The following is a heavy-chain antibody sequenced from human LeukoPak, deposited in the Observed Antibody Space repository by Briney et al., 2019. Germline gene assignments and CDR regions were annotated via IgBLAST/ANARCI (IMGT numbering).Heavy chain of an antibody. CDR1: GYTLTELS. Sequence: GASVKVSCKVLGYTLTELSMHWVRQAPGKGLEWMGGFDPEDGETIYAQKFQGRVTMTEDTSTDTAYMELSSLRSEDTAVYYCATVEHYDSSGYYPPLGYWGQGTLVTVSS. D-gene: IGHD3-22*01. CDR2: FDPEDGET. J-gene: IGHJ4*02. CDR3: ATVEHYDSSGYYPPLGY. V-gene: IGHV1-24*01.